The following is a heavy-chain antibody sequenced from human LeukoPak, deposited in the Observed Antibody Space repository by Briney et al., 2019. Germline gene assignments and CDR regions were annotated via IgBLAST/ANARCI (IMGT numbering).Heavy chain of an antibody. CDR1: GFTFSAYR. V-gene: IGHV3-48*04. CDR3: ARTPGDLWSWHDY. J-gene: IGHJ4*02. CDR2: ITSTGSTT. D-gene: IGHD4-17*01. Sequence: GGSLRLSCAASGFTFSAYRMHWVRQAPGKGLEWVSYITSTGSTTYYADFVRGRFTISRDNAKNSLYLQMNSLRAEDTAVYYCARTPGDLWSWHDYWGQGTLVTVSA.